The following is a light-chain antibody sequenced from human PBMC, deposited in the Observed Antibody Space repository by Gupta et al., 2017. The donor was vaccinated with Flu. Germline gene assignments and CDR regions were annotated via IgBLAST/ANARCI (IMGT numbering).Light chain of an antibody. CDR3: QQLNSYPPVT. J-gene: IGKJ4*01. V-gene: IGKV1-9*01. CDR1: QGISSY. Sequence: DRVTITCRASQGISSYLAWYQQKPGKAPKLLIYAASTLQSGVPSRFSGSGSGTEFTLTISSLQPEDFATYYCQQLNSYPPVTFGGGTKVEIK. CDR2: AAS.